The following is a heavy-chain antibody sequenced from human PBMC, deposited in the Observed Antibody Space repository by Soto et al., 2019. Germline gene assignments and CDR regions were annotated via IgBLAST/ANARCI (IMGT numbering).Heavy chain of an antibody. Sequence: QVQLVESGGGVVQPGRSLRLSCAASGFTFSSYGMHWVRQAPGKGLEWVAVISYDGSKKYYADSVKGRFTISRDNSKNSLYLQMSSLRAKDTAVYYCVKDRSSGWPYYYAMDVWGQGTTVTVAS. V-gene: IGHV3-30*18. D-gene: IGHD6-19*01. CDR1: GFTFSSYG. CDR3: VKDRSSGWPYYYAMDV. J-gene: IGHJ6*02. CDR2: ISYDGSKK.